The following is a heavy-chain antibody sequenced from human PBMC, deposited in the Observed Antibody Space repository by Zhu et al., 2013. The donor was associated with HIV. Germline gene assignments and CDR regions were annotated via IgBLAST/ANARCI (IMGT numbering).Heavy chain of an antibody. CDR2: ISPNSGGT. CDR1: GYRFSDSY. V-gene: IGHV1-2*02. Sequence: QVQLVQSGPEVKKPGASVKVSCRAAGYRFSDSYIHWVRQAPGQGLEWMGWISPNSGGTHYAQPFQGRVTMTRDTATSTAYMELSRLRSDDTAVYYCARAGYSYGYPFDYWGQGTLVTVSS. CDR3: ARAGYSYGYPFDY. J-gene: IGHJ4*02. D-gene: IGHD5-18*01.